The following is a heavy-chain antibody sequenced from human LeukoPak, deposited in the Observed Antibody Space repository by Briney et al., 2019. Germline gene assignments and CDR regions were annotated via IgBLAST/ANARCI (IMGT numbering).Heavy chain of an antibody. D-gene: IGHD6-19*01. Sequence: ASVKVSCKASGYTFTSYAISWVRQAPGQGLEWMGGIIPIFGTANYAQKFQGRVTITTDESTSTAYMELSSLRSEDTAVYYCASGPIAVAPQGYYYYYMDVWGKGTTVTVSS. CDR1: GYTFTSYA. J-gene: IGHJ6*03. CDR2: IIPIFGTA. V-gene: IGHV1-69*05. CDR3: ASGPIAVAPQGYYYYYMDV.